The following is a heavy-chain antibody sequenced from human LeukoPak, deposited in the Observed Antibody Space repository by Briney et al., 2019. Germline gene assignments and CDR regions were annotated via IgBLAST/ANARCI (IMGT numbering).Heavy chain of an antibody. V-gene: IGHV3-30*18. CDR1: GFTISSYG. J-gene: IGHJ2*01. D-gene: IGHD5-12*01. CDR3: AKDVVATGLWYFDL. CDR2: ISSDGSNK. Sequence: PGKSLRLSCAASGFTISSYGLHWVRQAPGKGLEWVAVISSDGSNKYYADSVRGRFTISRDNSKNTLYLQMNSLRAEDTAVYYCAKDVVATGLWYFDLWGRGTLVTVSS.